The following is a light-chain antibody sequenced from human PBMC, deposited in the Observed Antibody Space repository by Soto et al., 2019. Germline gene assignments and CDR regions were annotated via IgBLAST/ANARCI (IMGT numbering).Light chain of an antibody. CDR3: QQYNKWPLS. J-gene: IGKJ4*01. V-gene: IGKV3-15*01. CDR1: QTVYSN. CDR2: VSS. Sequence: EIVMTQSPATLSVSPGERATLSCSASQTVYSNLAWYQQKPGQAPRLLIYVSSTRATGIPARFSASGSGTEFTLTLSSLQSEDFAVYFCQQYNKWPLSFGGGTKVEIK.